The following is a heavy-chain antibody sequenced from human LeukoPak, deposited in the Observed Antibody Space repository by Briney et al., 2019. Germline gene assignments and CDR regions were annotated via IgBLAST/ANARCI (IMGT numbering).Heavy chain of an antibody. J-gene: IGHJ4*02. V-gene: IGHV1-69*04. Sequence: SLKVSCKASGGTFGSYAISWVRQAPGQGLEWIERIIPILGIANYAQKFQGRVTITADKSTSTAYMELSSLRSEDTAVYYCARDVRDTADAAFDYWGQGTLVTVSS. D-gene: IGHD5-18*01. CDR2: IIPILGIA. CDR3: ARDVRDTADAAFDY. CDR1: GGTFGSYA.